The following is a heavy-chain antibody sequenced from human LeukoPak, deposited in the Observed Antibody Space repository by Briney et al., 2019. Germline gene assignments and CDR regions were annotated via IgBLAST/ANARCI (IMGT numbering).Heavy chain of an antibody. CDR2: IYSGGDT. CDR3: ARVGDHYHWYFDL. CDR1: GFTVSTKY. Sequence: PGGSLTLSCAASGFTVSTKYMNWVRQAPGKGLEGVSIIYSGGDTYYTDSGRGRFTISRDNSKNTLYLQMNSLRTEDTAVYYCARVGDHYHWYFDLWGRGTLVTVSS. J-gene: IGHJ2*01. V-gene: IGHV3-53*01. D-gene: IGHD3-10*01.